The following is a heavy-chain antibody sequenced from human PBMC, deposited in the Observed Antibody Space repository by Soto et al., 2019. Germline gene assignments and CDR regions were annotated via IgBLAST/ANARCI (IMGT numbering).Heavy chain of an antibody. Sequence: QLQLHESGPGLVKPSETLSLTCAVSGDSMSSSDYYWGWIRQPPGKGLEWIGSIYYSGSTYYNPSLPSRVPISVDTSKNQLSLKLKSVTAADTAIYYCARRTVNIRTFYSGLKTHCFDYWGQGAPVTVSS. CDR3: ARRTVNIRTFYSGLKTHCFDY. D-gene: IGHD6-19*01. V-gene: IGHV4-39*01. CDR2: IYYSGST. CDR1: GDSMSSSDYY. J-gene: IGHJ4*02.